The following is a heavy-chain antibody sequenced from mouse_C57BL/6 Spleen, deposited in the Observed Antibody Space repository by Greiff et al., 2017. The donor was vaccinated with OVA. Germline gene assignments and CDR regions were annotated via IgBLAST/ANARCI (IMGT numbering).Heavy chain of an antibody. CDR3: TRRTVVADY. CDR1: GYTFTDYE. Sequence: QVQLQQPGAELVRPGASVTLSCKASGYTFTDYEMHWVKQTPVHGLEWIGAIDPETGGTAYNQKFKGKAILTADKSSSTAYMELRSLTSEDSAVYYCTRRTVVADYWGQGTTLTVSS. D-gene: IGHD1-1*01. V-gene: IGHV1-15*01. CDR2: IDPETGGT. J-gene: IGHJ2*01.